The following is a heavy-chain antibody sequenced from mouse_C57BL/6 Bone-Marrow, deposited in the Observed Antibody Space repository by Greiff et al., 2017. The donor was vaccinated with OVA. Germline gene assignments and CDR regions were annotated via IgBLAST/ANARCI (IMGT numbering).Heavy chain of an antibody. CDR3: ARESYGKDYYAMDY. J-gene: IGHJ4*01. Sequence: VHLVESGPGLVAPSQSLSITCTVSGFSLTSYGVHWVRQPPGKGLEWLVVIWSGGSTPYNSALKSRLSISKDNSKRQVFLKMNSLQTDDTAMYYCARESYGKDYYAMDYWGQGTSVTVSA. CDR2: IWSGGST. D-gene: IGHD1-1*01. CDR1: GFSLTSYG. V-gene: IGHV2-6*03.